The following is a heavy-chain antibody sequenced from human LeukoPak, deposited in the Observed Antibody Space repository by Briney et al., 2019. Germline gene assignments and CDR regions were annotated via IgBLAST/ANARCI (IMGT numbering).Heavy chain of an antibody. CDR1: GFIFGSFG. Sequence: GGSLRLSCAASGFIFGSFGLSWVRQAPGKGLEWVSSISGSGSDVNYPDSVKGRFTISRDNSKNTLYLQMNSLRAEDTAVYYCAKSDDYVWGSYRPFDYWGQGTLVTVSS. CDR3: AKSDDYVWGSYRPFDY. D-gene: IGHD3-16*02. V-gene: IGHV3-23*01. CDR2: ISGSGSDV. J-gene: IGHJ4*02.